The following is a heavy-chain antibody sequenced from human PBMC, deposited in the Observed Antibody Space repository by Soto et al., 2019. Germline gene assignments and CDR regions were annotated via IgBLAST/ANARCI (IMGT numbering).Heavy chain of an antibody. V-gene: IGHV4-39*01. Sequence: SETLSLTCTVSGGSISSSSYYWGWIRQPPGKGLEWIGSIYYSGSTYYNPSLKSRVTISVDTSKNQFSLKLSSVTAADTAVYYCARQGLSGYYYMHYYYGMDVWGQGTTVTVSS. CDR1: GGSISSSSYY. J-gene: IGHJ6*02. D-gene: IGHD3-22*01. CDR3: ARQGLSGYYYMHYYYGMDV. CDR2: IYYSGST.